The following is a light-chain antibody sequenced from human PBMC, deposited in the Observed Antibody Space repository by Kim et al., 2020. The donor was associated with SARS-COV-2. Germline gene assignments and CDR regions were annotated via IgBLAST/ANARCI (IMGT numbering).Light chain of an antibody. CDR2: QDN. Sequence: SVSPGQTASITCSGDKLGDKYAYWYQQKPGQSPVLVIYQDNKRTSDIPERFSGSNSGNTATLTITGTQAMDEADYFCQAWDSATAVFGGGTQLTVL. CDR1: KLGDKY. CDR3: QAWDSATAV. V-gene: IGLV3-1*01. J-gene: IGLJ3*02.